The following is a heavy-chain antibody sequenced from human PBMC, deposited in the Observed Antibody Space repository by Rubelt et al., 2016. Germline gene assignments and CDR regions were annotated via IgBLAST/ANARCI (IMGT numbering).Heavy chain of an antibody. CDR3: ARLSIFEDTAMVMSDY. J-gene: IGHJ4*02. V-gene: IGHV1-69*04. D-gene: IGHD5-18*01. Sequence: QVQLVQSGAEVKKPGSSVKVSCKASGGTFSSYAISWVRQAPGQGLEWMGRIIPILGIANYAQKFHGRVTITADESTSTAYMELSSLRSEDTAVYYCARLSIFEDTAMVMSDYWGQGTLVTVSS. CDR2: IIPILGIA. CDR1: GGTFSSYA.